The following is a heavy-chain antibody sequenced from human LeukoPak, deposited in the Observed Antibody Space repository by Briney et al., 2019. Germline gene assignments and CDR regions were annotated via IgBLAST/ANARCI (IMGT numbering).Heavy chain of an antibody. V-gene: IGHV1-69*13. CDR3: AREKETSSRVEEALYYFGY. J-gene: IGHJ4*02. Sequence: SVKVSCTASGGTFKSYTISWVRQAPGQGLEWMGGIMPLFETPDYAQRFQGRVTITADESTSTVYMELSGLRSEDTAVYYCAREKETSSRVEEALYYFGYWGQGTQVTVSS. CDR2: IMPLFETP. D-gene: IGHD3-16*01. CDR1: GGTFKSYT.